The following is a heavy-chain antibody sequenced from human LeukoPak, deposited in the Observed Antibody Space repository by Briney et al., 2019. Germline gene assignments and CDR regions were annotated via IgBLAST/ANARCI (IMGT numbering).Heavy chain of an antibody. V-gene: IGHV5-51*01. J-gene: IGHJ6*02. D-gene: IGHD3-22*01. Sequence: GESLKISFKGSGYSFTSYWIGWVRQMPGKGLEWVGIIYPGDSDTRYSPSFQGQVTISADKSISTAYLQWSSLKASDTAMYYCARQAFESSQTYYYDSSGYQNYYYGMDVWGQGTTVTVSS. CDR3: ARQAFESSQTYYYDSSGYQNYYYGMDV. CDR1: GYSFTSYW. CDR2: IYPGDSDT.